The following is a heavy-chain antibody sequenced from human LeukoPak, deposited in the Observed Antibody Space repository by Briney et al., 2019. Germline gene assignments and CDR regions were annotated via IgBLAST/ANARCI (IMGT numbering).Heavy chain of an antibody. CDR3: AKDLASSGPDY. Sequence: GRSLRLSCAASGFTFSGYGMHWVRQAPGKGLEWVAVISYDGSNKYYADSVKGRFTISRDNSKNTLYLQMNSLRAEDTAVYYCAKDLASSGPDYWGQGTLVTVSS. V-gene: IGHV3-30*18. CDR2: ISYDGSNK. CDR1: GFTFSGYG. J-gene: IGHJ4*02. D-gene: IGHD6-19*01.